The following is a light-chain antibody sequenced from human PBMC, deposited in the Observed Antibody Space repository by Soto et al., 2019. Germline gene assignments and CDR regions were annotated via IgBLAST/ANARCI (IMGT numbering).Light chain of an antibody. V-gene: IGKV3-20*01. CDR3: QQSYSTPIT. J-gene: IGKJ5*01. Sequence: EMVLTQSPGTLSLSPGERATLSCRASQSISSNSLAWYQQKPGQAPRLFIYGASSRATGIPDRFIGSGSGTHFTLTISRLEPEDFAVYYCQQSYSTPITFGQGTRLEIK. CDR1: QSISSNS. CDR2: GAS.